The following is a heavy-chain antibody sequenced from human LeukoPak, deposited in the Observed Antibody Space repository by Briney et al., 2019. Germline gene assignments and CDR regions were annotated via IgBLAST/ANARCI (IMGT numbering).Heavy chain of an antibody. CDR2: IHNSGRT. D-gene: IGHD1-14*01. CDR3: ARHGTISSESYFDY. V-gene: IGHV4-59*08. J-gene: IGHJ4*02. CDR1: GGSVSSYY. Sequence: EASETLSLTCSVSGGSVSSYYWSWIRQSPGKGLEWIGYIHNSGRTNYNPSLKSRVTGFVDTSKNQVYLRLSSEPAAVTAEYYCARHGTISSESYFDYWGQGALVTVSS.